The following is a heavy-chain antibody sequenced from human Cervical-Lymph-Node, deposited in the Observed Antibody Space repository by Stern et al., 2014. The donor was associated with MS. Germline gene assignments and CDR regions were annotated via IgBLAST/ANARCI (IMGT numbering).Heavy chain of an antibody. J-gene: IGHJ2*01. V-gene: IGHV1-69*01. Sequence: VQLVQSGAEVKKPGSSVKVSCKASGGTFTSYAITWVRQATGEGLKRLGGIIPILVTARYAQNSQAGFTVTADSSTSTAYIELSSLRSEDTAVYYCARESGIAVAGTSCYFDLWGRGTLVTVSS. CDR3: ARESGIAVAGTSCYFDL. CDR2: IIPILVTA. D-gene: IGHD6-19*01. CDR1: GGTFTSYA.